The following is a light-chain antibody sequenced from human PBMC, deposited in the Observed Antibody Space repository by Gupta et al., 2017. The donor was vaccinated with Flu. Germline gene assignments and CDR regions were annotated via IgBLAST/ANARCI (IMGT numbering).Light chain of an antibody. Sequence: QSVLTQPPSVSAAPGQKVTISCSGSSSNIGNNYVSWYQQLPGTAPKLLIYDNNKRPSGIPDRFSGSKSGTSATLGITGLKTGDEADYYCGTWDSSRSAVFGTGTKVTVL. J-gene: IGLJ1*01. CDR3: GTWDSSRSAV. CDR1: SSNIGNNY. CDR2: DNN. V-gene: IGLV1-51*01.